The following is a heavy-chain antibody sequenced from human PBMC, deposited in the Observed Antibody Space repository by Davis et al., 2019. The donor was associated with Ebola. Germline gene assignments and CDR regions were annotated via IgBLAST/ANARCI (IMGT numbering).Heavy chain of an antibody. CDR3: ATLAPPPESFMDV. V-gene: IGHV4-38-2*01. Sequence: SETLSLTCAVSGYSISSGYYWGWIRQPPGKGLEWIGSIYHSGSTYYNPSLKSRVTISVDTSKNQFSLKLTSVTAADTAVYYCATLAPPPESFMDVWGQGTTVTVSS. CDR1: GYSISSGYY. D-gene: IGHD3-10*01. CDR2: IYHSGST. J-gene: IGHJ6*02.